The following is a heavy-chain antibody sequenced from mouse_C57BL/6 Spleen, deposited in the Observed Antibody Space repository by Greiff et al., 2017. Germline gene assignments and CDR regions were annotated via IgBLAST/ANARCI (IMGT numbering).Heavy chain of an antibody. J-gene: IGHJ2*01. CDR1: GYSFTSYY. CDR2: IYPGSGNT. Sequence: LQESGPELVKPGASVKISCKASGYSFTSYYIHWVKQRPGQGLEWIGWIYPGSGNTKYNEKFKGKATLTADTSSSTAYMQLSSLTSEDSAVYYCAREVRDYDAWGQGTTLTVSS. CDR3: AREVRDYDA. V-gene: IGHV1-66*01. D-gene: IGHD2-4*01.